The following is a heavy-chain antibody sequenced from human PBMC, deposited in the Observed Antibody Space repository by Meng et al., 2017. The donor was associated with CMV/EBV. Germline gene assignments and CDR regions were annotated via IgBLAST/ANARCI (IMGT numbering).Heavy chain of an antibody. V-gene: IGHV3-30-3*01. Sequence: GESLKISCAASGFTFSSYAMHWVHQAPGKGLEWVAVISYDGSNKYYADSVKGRFTISRDNSKNTLYLQMNSLRAEDTAVYYCARDRRGYSYGYYYYGMDVWGQGTTVTVSS. CDR1: GFTFSSYA. J-gene: IGHJ6*02. CDR2: ISYDGSNK. CDR3: ARDRRGYSYGYYYYGMDV. D-gene: IGHD5-18*01.